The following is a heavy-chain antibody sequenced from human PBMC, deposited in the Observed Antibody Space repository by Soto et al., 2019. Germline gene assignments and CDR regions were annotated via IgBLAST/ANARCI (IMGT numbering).Heavy chain of an antibody. CDR2: IIPIFGTA. CDR3: ASGGSMTTVTTLDY. CDR1: GGTFSSYA. J-gene: IGHJ4*02. Sequence: ASVKGSCKASGGTFSSYAISWVRQAPGQGLEWMGGIIPIFGTANYAQKFQGRVTITADESTSTAYMELSSLRSEDTAVYYCASGGSMTTVTTLDYWGQGILVTVSS. D-gene: IGHD4-17*01. V-gene: IGHV1-69*13.